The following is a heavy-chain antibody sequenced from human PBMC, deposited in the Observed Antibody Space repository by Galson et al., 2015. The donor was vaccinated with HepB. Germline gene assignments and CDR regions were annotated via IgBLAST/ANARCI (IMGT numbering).Heavy chain of an antibody. V-gene: IGHV1-69*13. CDR3: ARGPDYYDSSGYYYGGGKDDY. CDR2: IIPIFDTA. CDR1: GGTFSNYA. Sequence: SVKVSCKASGGTFSNYAINWVRQAPGQGLEWMGGIIPIFDTANYAQKFQGRVTITADESTSTAYMELSSLRSEDTAVYYCARGPDYYDSSGYYYGGGKDDYWGQGTLVAVSS. D-gene: IGHD3-22*01. J-gene: IGHJ4*02.